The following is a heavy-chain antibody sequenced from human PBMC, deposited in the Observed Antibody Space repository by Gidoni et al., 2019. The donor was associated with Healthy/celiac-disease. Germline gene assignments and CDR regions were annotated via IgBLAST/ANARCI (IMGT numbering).Heavy chain of an antibody. CDR2: IDWDNDK. Sequence: QVTLKESGPALVKPTQTLTLTCTFSGFPLSPSGMRVSWIRQPPGKALEWLARIDWDNDKFYSTSLKTRLTIAKDTSKNQVVLTMTNMDPVDTATYYCARAGNDYINPYYFDYWGQGTLVTVSS. CDR3: ARAGNDYINPYYFDY. D-gene: IGHD4-4*01. CDR1: GFPLSPSGMR. J-gene: IGHJ4*02. V-gene: IGHV2-70*04.